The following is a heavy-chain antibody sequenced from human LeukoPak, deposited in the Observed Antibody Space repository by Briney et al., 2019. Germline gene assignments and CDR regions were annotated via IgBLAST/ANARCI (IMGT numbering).Heavy chain of an antibody. CDR3: ARTVNQVVEEIAPTTNWFDP. CDR2: IYYSGST. Sequence: SETPSLTCTVSGGSISSYYWSWIRQPPGKGLEWIGYIYYSGSTNYNPSLKSRVTISVDTSKNQFSLKLSSVTAADTAVYYCARTVNQVVEEIAPTTNWFDPWGQGTLVTVSS. D-gene: IGHD4-11*01. J-gene: IGHJ5*02. CDR1: GGSISSYY. V-gene: IGHV4-59*01.